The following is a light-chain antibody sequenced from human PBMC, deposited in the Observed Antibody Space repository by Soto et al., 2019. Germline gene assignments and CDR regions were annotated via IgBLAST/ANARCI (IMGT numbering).Light chain of an antibody. Sequence: QSVLTQPPSASGSPGQSVTISCTGTSSDVGGYKYVSWYQHHPGKAPKVVIYGVTKRPSGVPDRFSGSQSGNTASLTVSGLQAEDEADYYCSSYGGTNNVVFGGGTKVTVL. J-gene: IGLJ2*01. CDR3: SSYGGTNNVV. CDR1: SSDVGGYKY. V-gene: IGLV2-8*01. CDR2: GVT.